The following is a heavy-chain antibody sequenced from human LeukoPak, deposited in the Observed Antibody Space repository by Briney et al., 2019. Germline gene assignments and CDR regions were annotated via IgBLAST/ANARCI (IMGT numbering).Heavy chain of an antibody. D-gene: IGHD3-10*01. CDR1: GFTFSSYS. J-gene: IGHJ4*02. Sequence: PGGSLRLSCAASGFTFSSYSMNWVRQAPGKGLEWVSSISSSRSYIYYADSVKGRFTISRDTAKNSLYLQMNSLRAEDTAVYYCARVRYGSGSYSYWGQGTLVTVSS. V-gene: IGHV3-21*01. CDR3: ARVRYGSGSYSY. CDR2: ISSSRSYI.